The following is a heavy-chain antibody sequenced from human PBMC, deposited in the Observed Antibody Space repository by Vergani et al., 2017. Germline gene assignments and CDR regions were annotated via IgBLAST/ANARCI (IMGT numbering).Heavy chain of an antibody. D-gene: IGHD3-16*02. Sequence: QVQLQESGPGLVKPSETLSLTCTVSGGSISRYYWSWIRQPPGKGLEWIGYIYYSGSTNYNPSLKSRVTISVDTSKNQFSLKLSSVTAADTAVYYCARDPSDYVWGSYRYGDAFDIWGQGTMVTVSS. J-gene: IGHJ3*02. CDR3: ARDPSDYVWGSYRYGDAFDI. CDR2: IYYSGST. CDR1: GGSISRYY. V-gene: IGHV4-59*01.